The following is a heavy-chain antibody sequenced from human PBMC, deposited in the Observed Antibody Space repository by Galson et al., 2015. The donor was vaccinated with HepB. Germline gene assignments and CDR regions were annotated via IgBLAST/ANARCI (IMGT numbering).Heavy chain of an antibody. Sequence: SLRLSCAASGFTVSSNYMSWVRQAPGKGLEWVSVIYSGGSTYYADSVKGRFTISRHNSKNTLYLQMNSLRAEDTAVYYCARGDNWNDGVHFDYWGQGTLVTVSS. CDR3: ARGDNWNDGVHFDY. D-gene: IGHD1-20*01. V-gene: IGHV3-53*04. CDR2: IYSGGST. J-gene: IGHJ4*02. CDR1: GFTVSSNY.